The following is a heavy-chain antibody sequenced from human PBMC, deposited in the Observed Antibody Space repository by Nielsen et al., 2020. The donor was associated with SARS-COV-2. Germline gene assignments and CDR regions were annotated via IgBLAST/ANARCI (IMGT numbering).Heavy chain of an antibody. V-gene: IGHV3-30*03. CDR3: AREGRTKFFDSASYHFGVDV. D-gene: IGHD3-9*01. CDR1: GFTFNSYV. Sequence: GGSLRLSCAASGFTFNSYVMHWVRQAPGKGLEWVAVMSYDGTIEYYAESVKGRFTISRDTSQKTLYLQLNSLKTEDTALYYCAREGRTKFFDSASYHFGVDVWGQGTTVNVSS. J-gene: IGHJ6*02. CDR2: MSYDGTIE.